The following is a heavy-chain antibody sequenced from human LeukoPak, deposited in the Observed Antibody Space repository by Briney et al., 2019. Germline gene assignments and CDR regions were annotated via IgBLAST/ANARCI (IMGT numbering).Heavy chain of an antibody. Sequence: PGGSLRLSCAASGFTFSSYAMSWVRQAPGKGLEWVSAISGSGGSTYYADSVKGRFTISRDNSKNTLYLQMNSLRAEDTAVYYCARDQSEAPRYFDWLSHEPYFDYWGQGALVTVSS. CDR2: ISGSGGST. V-gene: IGHV3-23*01. CDR1: GFTFSSYA. CDR3: ARDQSEAPRYFDWLSHEPYFDY. J-gene: IGHJ4*02. D-gene: IGHD3-9*01.